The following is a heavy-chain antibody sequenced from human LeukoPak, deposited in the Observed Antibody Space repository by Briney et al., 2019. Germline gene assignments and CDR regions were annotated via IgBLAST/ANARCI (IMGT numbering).Heavy chain of an antibody. Sequence: SVKLSCKASGGTFNSYAISWVRQAPGQGLEWMGVIIPILGTANYAQKFQGRVTITADESTSTAYMELSSLRSEDTAVYYCARAGVYSSSWHLRSVDYYYGMDVWGKGTTVTVSS. D-gene: IGHD6-13*01. CDR1: GGTFNSYA. CDR2: IIPILGTA. V-gene: IGHV1-69*01. J-gene: IGHJ6*04. CDR3: ARAGVYSSSWHLRSVDYYYGMDV.